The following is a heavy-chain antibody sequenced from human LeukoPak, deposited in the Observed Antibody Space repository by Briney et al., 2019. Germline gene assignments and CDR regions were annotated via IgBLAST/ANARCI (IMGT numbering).Heavy chain of an antibody. V-gene: IGHV3-66*01. CDR1: GFTVSSNY. Sequence: GGSLRLSCAASGFTVSSNYRTWVRQAPGKGLEWVSVIYSDGTTYHADSVKGRFTISRDSSKNTVYLQMNSLRAEDTAVYYCARYGSGSFLDYWGQGTLVTVSS. CDR3: ARYGSGSFLDY. CDR2: IYSDGTT. J-gene: IGHJ4*02. D-gene: IGHD3-10*01.